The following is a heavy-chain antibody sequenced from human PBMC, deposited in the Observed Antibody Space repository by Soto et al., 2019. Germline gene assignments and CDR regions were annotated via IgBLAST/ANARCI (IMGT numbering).Heavy chain of an antibody. CDR1: GFTFNNYA. D-gene: IGHD6-13*01. CDR3: SKGALGSSSWYDFDY. Sequence: EVQLLESGGGLVQPGGSLRLSCEASGFTFNNYAMNWVRQAPGKGLEWVSSISGSGGSTYYADSVKGRFTISRDNSKNTLYLQMNSRRAEYTAVYYCSKGALGSSSWYDFDYWGQGTLVTVS. V-gene: IGHV3-23*01. CDR2: ISGSGGST. J-gene: IGHJ4*02.